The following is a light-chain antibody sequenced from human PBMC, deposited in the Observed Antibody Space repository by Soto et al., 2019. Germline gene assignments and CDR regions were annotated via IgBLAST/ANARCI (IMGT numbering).Light chain of an antibody. CDR3: QQRTNWPLT. CDR2: DAS. J-gene: IGKJ4*01. Sequence: EIVLTQSPVTLSLSPGERATLSCRASQSVTTFLAWYQQKPGQAPRLLIYDASKRATGIPARFSGSGSGTDFTLTISSLEPEDFGVYYCQQRTNWPLTFGGGTKVEIK. CDR1: QSVTTF. V-gene: IGKV3-11*01.